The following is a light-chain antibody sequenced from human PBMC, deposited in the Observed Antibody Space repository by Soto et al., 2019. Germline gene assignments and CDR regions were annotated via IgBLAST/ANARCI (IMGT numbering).Light chain of an antibody. CDR3: QQYNYWPPE. CDR1: QSVSGN. J-gene: IGKJ1*01. Sequence: EIVMTQSPPTLSVSPGEIDTLSCRASQSVSGNLAWYQLKPGQAPRRLIYGASTRSTGIPARCSGSGSGTAFTLTISSLPSAEFAVYDGQQYNYWPPEFGKETKVEIK. CDR2: GAS. V-gene: IGKV3-15*01.